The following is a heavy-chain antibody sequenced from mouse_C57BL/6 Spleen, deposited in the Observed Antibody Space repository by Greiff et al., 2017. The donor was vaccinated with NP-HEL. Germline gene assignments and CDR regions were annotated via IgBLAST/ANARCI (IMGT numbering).Heavy chain of an antibody. CDR1: GYSITSGYY. D-gene: IGHD2-5*01. V-gene: IGHV3-6*01. J-gene: IGHJ3*01. Sequence: DVKLVESGPGLVKPSQSLSLTCSVTGYSITSGYYWNWIRQFPGNKLEWMGYISYDGSNNYNPSLKNRISITRDTSKNQFFLKLNSVTTEDTATYYCARGNYSNYAWFAYWGQGTLVTVSA. CDR2: ISYDGSN. CDR3: ARGNYSNYAWFAY.